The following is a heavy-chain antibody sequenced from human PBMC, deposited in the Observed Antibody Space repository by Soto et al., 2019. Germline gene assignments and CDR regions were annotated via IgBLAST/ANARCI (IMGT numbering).Heavy chain of an antibody. CDR2: IEWVDDK. D-gene: IGHD6-6*01. J-gene: IGHJ6*02. Sequence: SGPTLVNPTQTLTLTCTSSGFSLSTSGMRVSWIRQPPGKALEWLALIEWVDDKYYSTSLKTRLTISKDTSKNQVVLTMTNMDPVDTATYYCARTRIAARIGSSFPFWLVGSPDYYYYGMDVWGQGTTVTVSS. CDR3: ARTRIAARIGSSFPFWLVGSPDYYYYGMDV. V-gene: IGHV2-70*01. CDR1: GFSLSTSGMR.